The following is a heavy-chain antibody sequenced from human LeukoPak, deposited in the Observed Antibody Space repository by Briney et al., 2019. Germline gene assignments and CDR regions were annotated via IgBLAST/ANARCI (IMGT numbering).Heavy chain of an antibody. CDR1: GDSISSYY. J-gene: IGHJ5*02. CDR2: IHTSGST. CDR3: AREVSDWFDP. D-gene: IGHD4-11*01. V-gene: IGHV4-4*09. Sequence: SETLSLTCTVSGDSISSYYWSWIRQPPGKGLEWIGYIHTSGSTNYNPSLKSRVTISLDTSKNQFSLKLSSVTAADTAVYYCAREVSDWFDPGGQGTLVTVPS.